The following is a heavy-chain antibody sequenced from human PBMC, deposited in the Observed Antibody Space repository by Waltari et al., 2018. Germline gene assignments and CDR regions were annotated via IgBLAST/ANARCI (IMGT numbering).Heavy chain of an antibody. V-gene: IGHV1-69*04. CDR2: IIPFAGTA. CDR1: GGTFASYA. J-gene: IGHJ4*02. CDR3: ARDLQEDYYETTGYPSGY. D-gene: IGHD3-22*01. Sequence: QVQLVQSGAEVKKPGSSVKVSCKASGGTFASYAISWVRQAPGQGLEWMGRIIPFAGTAKYAEKFQGRVTITAYRPTRTAYMELSSLRSEDTAVYYCARDLQEDYYETTGYPSGYWGQGTLVTVSS.